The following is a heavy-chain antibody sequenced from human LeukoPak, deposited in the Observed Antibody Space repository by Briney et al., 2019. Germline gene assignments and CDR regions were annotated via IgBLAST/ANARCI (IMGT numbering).Heavy chain of an antibody. V-gene: IGHV3-48*01. D-gene: IGHD6-13*01. CDR2: ISNSSSTI. CDR3: ARAIACDY. J-gene: IGHJ4*02. CDR1: GFTFSYYS. Sequence: GGSLRLSCAASGFTFSYYSMNWVRQAPGKGLEWVSYISNSSSTIYYADSVKGRFTISRDNAKNSLYLQMNSLRAEDTAVYYCARAIACDYWGQGTLVAVSS.